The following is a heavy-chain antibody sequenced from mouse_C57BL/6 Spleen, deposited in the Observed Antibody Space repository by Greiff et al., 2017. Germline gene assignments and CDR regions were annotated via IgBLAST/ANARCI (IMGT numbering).Heavy chain of an antibody. CDR3: ARGDGYSVYAMDD. D-gene: IGHD2-3*01. J-gene: IGHJ4*01. V-gene: IGHV1-55*01. CDR1: GYTFTSYW. CDR2: IYPGSGST. Sequence: QVQLQQPGAELVKPGASVKMSCKASGYTFTSYWITWVKQRPGQGLEWIGDIYPGSGSTNYNEKFKSKATLTVDTSSSTAYMQLSSLTSEDSAVYYCARGDGYSVYAMDDGGKGTSVTVSS.